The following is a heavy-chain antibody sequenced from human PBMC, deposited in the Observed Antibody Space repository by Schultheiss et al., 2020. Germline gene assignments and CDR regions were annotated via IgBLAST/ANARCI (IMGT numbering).Heavy chain of an antibody. Sequence: GESLKISCAASGFTFSDYYMSWIRQAPGQGLEWVAHINPDGSEKDYVDSVKGRFTISRDNAKNSLYLQVNSLRAEDTAVYYCARLLSVFNVGPYSSSWYFLNGEYGMDVWGQGTTVTVSS. D-gene: IGHD6-13*01. J-gene: IGHJ6*02. V-gene: IGHV3-7*03. CDR2: INPDGSEK. CDR3: ARLLSVFNVGPYSSSWYFLNGEYGMDV. CDR1: GFTFSDYY.